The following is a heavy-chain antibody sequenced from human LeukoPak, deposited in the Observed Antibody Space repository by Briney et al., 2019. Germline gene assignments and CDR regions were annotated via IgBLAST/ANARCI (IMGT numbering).Heavy chain of an antibody. CDR3: ASAVVPAAMGLNWFDP. CDR2: IYYSGST. CDR1: GGSISSGGYY. V-gene: IGHV4-31*03. Sequence: PSQTLSLTCTVSGGSISSGGYYWSWIRQHPGKGLEWIGYIYYSGSTYYNPSLKSRVTISVDTSKNQSSLKLSSVTAADTAVYYCASAVVPAAMGLNWFDPWGQGTLVTVSS. J-gene: IGHJ5*02. D-gene: IGHD2-2*01.